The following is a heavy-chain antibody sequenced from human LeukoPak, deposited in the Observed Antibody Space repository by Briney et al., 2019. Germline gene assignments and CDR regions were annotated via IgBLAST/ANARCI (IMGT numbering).Heavy chain of an antibody. V-gene: IGHV3-7*01. Sequence: GGSLRLSCAASGFAFSNYWMSWVRQAPGKGLEWVANIKQDGSETYYVDSVKGRFTISRDNAKNSLFLQMNSLTAEDTAVYYCARRGGTRGPLNYWGQGTLVTVSS. CDR3: ARRGGTRGPLNY. CDR2: IKQDGSET. CDR1: GFAFSNYW. D-gene: IGHD2-8*01. J-gene: IGHJ4*02.